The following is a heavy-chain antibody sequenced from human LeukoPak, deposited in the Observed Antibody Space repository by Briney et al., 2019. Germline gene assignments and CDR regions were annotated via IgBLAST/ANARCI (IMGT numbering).Heavy chain of an antibody. J-gene: IGHJ4*02. CDR3: ARISVTSSGFDY. CDR2: IYSGGST. CDR1: GLTVSSNY. V-gene: IGHV3-66*01. Sequence: GGSLRLSCAASGLTVSSNYMSWVRQAPGKGLEWGSVIYSGGSTYYADSVKGRFTISRDNSKNTLYLQMNSLRAEDTAVYYCARISVTSSGFDYWGQGTLVTVSS. D-gene: IGHD2-2*01.